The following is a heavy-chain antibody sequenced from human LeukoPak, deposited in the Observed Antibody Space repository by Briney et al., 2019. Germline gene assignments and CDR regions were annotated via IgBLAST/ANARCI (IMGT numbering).Heavy chain of an antibody. Sequence: SENLSLACTVSGGSISSYYWSWIRQPPGKGLEWIGYIYYSGSTNYNPSLKSRVTISVDTSKNQFSLKLSSVTAADTAVYYCARLIIVGATRYYYYYMDVWGKGTTVTVSS. V-gene: IGHV4-59*01. CDR2: IYYSGST. J-gene: IGHJ6*03. CDR1: GGSISSYY. CDR3: ARLIIVGATRYYYYYMDV. D-gene: IGHD1-26*01.